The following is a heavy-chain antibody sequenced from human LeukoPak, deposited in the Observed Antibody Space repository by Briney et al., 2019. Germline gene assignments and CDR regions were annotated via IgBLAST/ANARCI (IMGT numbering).Heavy chain of an antibody. CDR1: GGSFSGYY. Sequence: SETLSLTCAVYGGSFSGYYWSWIRQPPGKGLEWIGEINHSGSTNYNPSLKSRVTISVDTSKNQFSLKLSSVTAADTAVYYCAGGQLQLWRYYFDYWGQGTLVTVSS. CDR3: AGGQLQLWRYYFDY. V-gene: IGHV4-34*01. CDR2: INHSGST. J-gene: IGHJ4*02. D-gene: IGHD5-18*01.